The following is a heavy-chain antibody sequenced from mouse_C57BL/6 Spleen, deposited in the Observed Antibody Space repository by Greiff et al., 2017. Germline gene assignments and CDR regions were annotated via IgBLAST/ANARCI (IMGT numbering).Heavy chain of an antibody. CDR3: ARGNDYYLLDY. J-gene: IGHJ2*01. Sequence: QVQLQQPGAELVRPGSSVKLSCKASGYTFTSYWMQWVKQRPIQGLEWIGKIDPSDSDNNYNQKFKGKATLTVDKSSSTAYLQLSSLTSEDSAVYYCARGNDYYLLDYWGQGTTLTVSS. CDR1: GYTFTSYW. CDR2: IDPSDSDN. D-gene: IGHD2-3*01. V-gene: IGHV1-52*01.